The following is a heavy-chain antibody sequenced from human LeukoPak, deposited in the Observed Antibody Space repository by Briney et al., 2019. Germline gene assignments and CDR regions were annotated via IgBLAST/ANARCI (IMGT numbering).Heavy chain of an antibody. Sequence: PSETLSLTCTVSGGSISSYYWSRIRQPPGKGLEWIGYIYYSGSTNYNPSLKSRVTISVDTSKNQFSLKLSSVTAADTAVYYRAKQGGEEANFDYWGQGTLVTVSS. CDR1: GGSISSYY. J-gene: IGHJ4*02. CDR2: IYYSGST. V-gene: IGHV4-59*01. D-gene: IGHD3-16*01. CDR3: AKQGGEEANFDY.